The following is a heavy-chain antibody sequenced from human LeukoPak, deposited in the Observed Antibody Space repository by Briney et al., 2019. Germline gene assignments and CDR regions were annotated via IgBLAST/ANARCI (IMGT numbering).Heavy chain of an antibody. Sequence: PSETLSLTCSVSGGSTSSDYWSWIRQPPGKGLEWIGYILYSGSTNYNPSLKSRVTISVDTSKNQFSLKLSSVTAADTAVYYCARDGEVARRGGDYFDYWGQGTLVTVSS. V-gene: IGHV4-59*12. CDR2: ILYSGST. D-gene: IGHD5-12*01. J-gene: IGHJ4*02. CDR3: ARDGEVARRGGDYFDY. CDR1: GGSTSSDY.